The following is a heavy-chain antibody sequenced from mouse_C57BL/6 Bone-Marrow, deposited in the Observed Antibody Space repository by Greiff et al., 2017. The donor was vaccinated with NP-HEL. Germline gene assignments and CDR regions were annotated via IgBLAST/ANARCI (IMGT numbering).Heavy chain of an antibody. CDR3: AREGYSYWYFDV. Sequence: QVQLQQSGAELVRPGTSVKMSCKASGYTFTNYWIGWAKQRPGHGLEWIGDIYPGGGSTNYNEKIKGKATLTADKSSSTAYMQFSSLTSEDSAIYYCAREGYSYWYFDVWGTGTTVTVSS. V-gene: IGHV1-63*01. CDR1: GYTFTNYW. J-gene: IGHJ1*03. CDR2: IYPGGGST.